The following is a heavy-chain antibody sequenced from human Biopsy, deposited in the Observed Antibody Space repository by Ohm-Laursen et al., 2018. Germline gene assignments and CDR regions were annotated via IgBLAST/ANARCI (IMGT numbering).Heavy chain of an antibody. Sequence: SQTLSLTCTVSGDSIRSYYWSWIRQTPEKGLEWIGHVYFTGSTNFNPSLKSRVTISVDTSRVRFSLTLSPVTAADTAIYYCARDRRGDSYMDVWGQGTTVTVSS. CDR1: GDSIRSYY. D-gene: IGHD2-15*01. CDR2: VYFTGST. CDR3: ARDRRGDSYMDV. J-gene: IGHJ6*02. V-gene: IGHV4-59*01.